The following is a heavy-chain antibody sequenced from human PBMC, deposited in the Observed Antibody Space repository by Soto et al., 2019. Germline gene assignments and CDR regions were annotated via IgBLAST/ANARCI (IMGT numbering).Heavy chain of an antibody. V-gene: IGHV4-59*08. CDR2: IYYSGST. J-gene: IGHJ6*03. D-gene: IGHD3-10*01. CDR1: GGSISSYY. CDR3: ARHLNYYGSGSYYDYYYYMDV. Sequence: SETLSLTCTVSGGSISSYYWSWIRQPPGKGLEWIGYIYYSGSTNYNPSLKSRVTISVDTSKNQFSLKLSSMTAADTAVYYCARHLNYYGSGSYYDYYYYMDVWGKGTTVTVSS.